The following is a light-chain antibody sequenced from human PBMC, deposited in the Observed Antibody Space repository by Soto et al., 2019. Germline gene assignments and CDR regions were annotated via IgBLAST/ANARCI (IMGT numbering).Light chain of an antibody. CDR2: GAS. CDR1: QSISSTS. Sequence: EIVLTQSPGTLSLSPGERATLSCRASQSISSTSLAWYQQKPGQAPRLLIYGASNRATGIPDRFSGSGSATDFTLTISRLEPEAFVVYYCQHYGRSPPISFGQRTRLEIK. V-gene: IGKV3-20*01. J-gene: IGKJ5*01. CDR3: QHYGRSPPIS.